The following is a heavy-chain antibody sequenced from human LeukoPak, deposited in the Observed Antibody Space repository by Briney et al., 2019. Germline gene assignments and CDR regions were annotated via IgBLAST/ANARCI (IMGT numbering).Heavy chain of an antibody. Sequence: PGGSLRLSCAASGFTFSSYAMSWVRQAPGKGLEWVSSISGSGVSTYYADSVQGRFIISRDNSKSALYLQMNSLRAEGTAVYYCAKGLIAVAGTRFAGGYMDVWGKGTTVTVSS. V-gene: IGHV3-23*01. CDR3: AKGLIAVAGTRFAGGYMDV. CDR1: GFTFSSYA. CDR2: ISGSGVST. D-gene: IGHD6-19*01. J-gene: IGHJ6*03.